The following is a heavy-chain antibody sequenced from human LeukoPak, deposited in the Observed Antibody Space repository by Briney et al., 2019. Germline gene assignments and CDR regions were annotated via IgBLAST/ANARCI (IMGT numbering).Heavy chain of an antibody. J-gene: IGHJ4*02. CDR1: GGSINNYY. D-gene: IGHD1-26*01. CDR2: IYYSGST. Sequence: SETLSLTCIVSGGSINNYYWSWIRQPPGKGLEWIGYIYYSGSTNYNPSLKSRVTISVDTSENQFSLKLSSVTAADTAVYYCARARVGDLDYWGQGTLVTVSS. CDR3: ARARVGDLDY. V-gene: IGHV4-59*01.